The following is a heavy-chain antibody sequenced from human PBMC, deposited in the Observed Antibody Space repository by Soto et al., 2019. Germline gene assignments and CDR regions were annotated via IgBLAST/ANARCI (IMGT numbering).Heavy chain of an antibody. CDR3: TRDPSSGRRDWYFDL. CDR1: GFTFSDYY. Sequence: QVQLVESGGGLVKPGGSLRLSCAASGFTFSDYYMSWIRQAPGKGLEWVSYISSSSSYTNYADSVKGRFTISRDNAKNSLYLQMNSLRAEDTAVYYCTRDPSSGRRDWYFDLWGRGTLVTVSS. CDR2: ISSSSSYT. J-gene: IGHJ2*01. V-gene: IGHV3-11*06. D-gene: IGHD3-22*01.